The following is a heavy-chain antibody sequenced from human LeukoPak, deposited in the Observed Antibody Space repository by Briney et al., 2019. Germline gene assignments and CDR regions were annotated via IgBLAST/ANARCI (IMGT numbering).Heavy chain of an antibody. CDR3: ARVGPSSGQLVRDYGMDV. D-gene: IGHD6-6*01. Sequence: SQTLSLTCAISGDSVSSNSAAWNWIRQSPSRGLEWLGRTYYRSKWYNDYAVSVKSRITINPDTSKNQFSLQLNSVTPEDTAVYYCARVGPSSGQLVRDYGMDVWGQGTTVTVSS. CDR1: GDSVSSNSAA. CDR2: TYYRSKWYN. V-gene: IGHV6-1*01. J-gene: IGHJ6*02.